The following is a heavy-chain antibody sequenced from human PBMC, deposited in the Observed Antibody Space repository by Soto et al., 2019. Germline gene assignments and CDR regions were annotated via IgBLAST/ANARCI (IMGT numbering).Heavy chain of an antibody. CDR3: ARKGKSGYFNWFDP. CDR2: IFPSDSDT. D-gene: IGHD3-22*01. V-gene: IGHV5-51*01. CDR1: GYRSTSYW. J-gene: IGHJ5*02. Sequence: GESLKISCRTSGYRSTSYWIAWVRQMPGKGLEWMGIIFPSDSDTRYSPSFQGQVTISADRSTSTVFLQWASLKASDTAVYFCARKGKSGYFNWFDPWGQGTLVTVSS.